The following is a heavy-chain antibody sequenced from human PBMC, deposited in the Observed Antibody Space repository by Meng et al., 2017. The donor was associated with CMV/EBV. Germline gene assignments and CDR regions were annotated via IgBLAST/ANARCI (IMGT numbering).Heavy chain of an antibody. CDR2: INPNSGGT. CDR3: ARAEWELTRDYGMDV. V-gene: IGHV1-2*02. Sequence: ASVKVSCKASGYTFTGYYMHWVRQAPGQGLEWMGWINPNSGGTNYAQKFQGRVTMTRDTSTSTAYMELSRLRSDDTAVYYCARAEWELTRDYGMDVWGQGTTVTVSS. CDR1: GYTFTGYY. J-gene: IGHJ6*02. D-gene: IGHD1-26*01.